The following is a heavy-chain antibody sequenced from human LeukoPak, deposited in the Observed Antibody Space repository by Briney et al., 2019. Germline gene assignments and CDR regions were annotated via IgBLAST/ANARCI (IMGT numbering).Heavy chain of an antibody. V-gene: IGHV5-10-1*01. CDR3: ARQGRGSYRRDFDY. J-gene: IGHJ4*02. CDR2: IDPSDSHI. Sequence: GASLLISCHGSGSIFTCNWISWVRQLPGKGLEWMGRIDPSDSHINYSPPFQGHVTISVDKSISTAYLQWSSLRASATAMYYCARQGRGSYRRDFDYWGQGTLVTVSS. CDR1: GSIFTCNW. D-gene: IGHD1-26*01.